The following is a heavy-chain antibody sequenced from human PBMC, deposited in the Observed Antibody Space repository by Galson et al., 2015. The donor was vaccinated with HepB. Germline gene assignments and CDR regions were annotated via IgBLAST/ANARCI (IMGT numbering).Heavy chain of an antibody. J-gene: IGHJ3*02. CDR2: INPNSGGT. Sequence: SVKVSCKASGYTFTGYYMHWVRQAPGQGLEWMGWINPNSGGTNYAQKFQGRVTMTRDTSISTAYMELSRLRSDDTAVYYCARDRPASRVVPAVGAFDSWGQGTMGTVSS. CDR3: ARDRPASRVVPAVGAFDS. CDR1: GYTFTGYY. D-gene: IGHD2-2*01. V-gene: IGHV1-2*02.